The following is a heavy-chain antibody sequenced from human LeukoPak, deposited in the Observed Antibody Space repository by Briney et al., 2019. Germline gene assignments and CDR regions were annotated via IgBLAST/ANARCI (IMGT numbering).Heavy chain of an antibody. CDR3: VRDLMGSGSTTAYLHH. CDR1: GFTFSDYS. CDR2: ISRSSRHV. Sequence: GGSLRLSCAASGFTFSDYSMNWVRQAPGKGLEWVSSISRSSRHVYYAGSVKGRFTVSRDNAKNSLYLQMNSLRAEDMAVYFCVRDLMGSGSTTAYLHHWGQGTLVTVSS. J-gene: IGHJ1*01. V-gene: IGHV3-21*01. D-gene: IGHD1-1*01.